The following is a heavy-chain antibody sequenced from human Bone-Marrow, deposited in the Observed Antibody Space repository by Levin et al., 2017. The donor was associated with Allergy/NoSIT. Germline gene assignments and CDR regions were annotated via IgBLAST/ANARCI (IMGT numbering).Heavy chain of an antibody. J-gene: IGHJ5*02. CDR1: GGSISSSNYY. V-gene: IGHV4-39*01. CDR3: ARHAPYYYDSGSRLYNWFDP. Sequence: PSPTLSLTCPVSGGSISSSNYYWGWIRQPPGKGLEWIGSMYYSGSTYYNPSLKSLVTISVDTSKNRFSLKLSSLTAADTAVYYCARHAPYYYDSGSRLYNWFDPWGQGTLVTVSS. CDR2: MYYSGST. D-gene: IGHD3-10*01.